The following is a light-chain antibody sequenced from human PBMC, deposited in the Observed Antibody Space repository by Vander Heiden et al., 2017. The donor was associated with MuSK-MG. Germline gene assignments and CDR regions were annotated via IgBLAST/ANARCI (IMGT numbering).Light chain of an antibody. CDR2: AAS. CDR1: QGIRND. Sequence: AIQLTQSPSSLSASVGDRVTITCRASQGIRNDLGWYQQKPGKAPKLLMYAASTLQSGVPSRFSGRGSGTDFTLTISSLQPEDFATYYCRQDYNYPRTFGQGTKVEIK. CDR3: RQDYNYPRT. V-gene: IGKV1-6*01. J-gene: IGKJ1*01.